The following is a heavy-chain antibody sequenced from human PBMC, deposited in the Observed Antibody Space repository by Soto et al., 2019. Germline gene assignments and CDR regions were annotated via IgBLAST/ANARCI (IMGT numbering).Heavy chain of an antibody. CDR3: ARGYCTTTICDPWFDP. J-gene: IGHJ5*02. D-gene: IGHD2-2*01. Sequence: PGESLKISCKGSGYSFTSYWISWVRQMPGKGLEWMGRIDPSDSYTRYSPSFQGQVTISADKSITTAYLQWSSLKASDTAMYYCARGYCTTTICDPWFDPWGQGTLVTVSS. V-gene: IGHV5-10-1*04. CDR2: IDPSDSYT. CDR1: GYSFTSYW.